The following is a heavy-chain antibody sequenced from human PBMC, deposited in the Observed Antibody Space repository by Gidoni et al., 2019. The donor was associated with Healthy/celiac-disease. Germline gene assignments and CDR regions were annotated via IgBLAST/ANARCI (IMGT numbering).Heavy chain of an antibody. V-gene: IGHV3-66*02. CDR1: GFTVSSNY. CDR3: ARDQRRPPPTTGYYGMDV. CDR2: IYSGGST. Sequence: EVQLVESGGGLVQPGGSLRLSCAASGFTVSSNYMSWVRQAPGKGLEWVSVIYSGGSTYYADSVKGRFTISRDNSKNTLYLQMNSLRAEDTAVYYCARDQRRPPPTTGYYGMDVWGQGTTVTVSS. D-gene: IGHD1-1*01. J-gene: IGHJ6*02.